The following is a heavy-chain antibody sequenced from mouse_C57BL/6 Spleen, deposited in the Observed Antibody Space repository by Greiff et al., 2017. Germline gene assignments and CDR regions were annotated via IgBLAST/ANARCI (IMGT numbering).Heavy chain of an antibody. CDR2: IYPGDGDT. J-gene: IGHJ3*01. V-gene: IGHV1-82*01. Sequence: QVQLQQSGPELVKPGASVKISCKASGYAFSSSWMNWVKQRPGKGLEWIGRIYPGDGDTNYNGKFKGKATLTADKSSSTAYMQLSSLTSEDSAVYFCARGDDSPFAYWGQGTLVTVSA. CDR3: ARGDDSPFAY. D-gene: IGHD2-4*01. CDR1: GYAFSSSW.